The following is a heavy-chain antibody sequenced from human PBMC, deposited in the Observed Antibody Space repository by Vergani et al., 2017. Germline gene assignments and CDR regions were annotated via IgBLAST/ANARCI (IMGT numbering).Heavy chain of an antibody. CDR3: TRGAPYXDILTGYPPTDPYYFDY. CDR1: GFTFGDYA. J-gene: IGHJ4*02. Sequence: EVQLVESGGGLVQPGRSLRLSCTASGFTFGDYAMSWFRQAPGKGLEWVGFIRSKAYGGTTEYAASVKGRFTISRDDSKSIADLQMNSLKTEDTAVYYCTRGAPYXDILTGYPPTDPYYFDYWGQGTLVTVSS. V-gene: IGHV3-49*03. D-gene: IGHD3-9*01. CDR2: IRSKAYGGTT.